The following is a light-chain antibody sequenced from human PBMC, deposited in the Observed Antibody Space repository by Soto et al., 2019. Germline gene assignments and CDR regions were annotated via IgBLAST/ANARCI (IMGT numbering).Light chain of an antibody. Sequence: QSALTQPRSVSGSPGQSVTISCTGTSSDVGGYNYVSWYQQHPGKAPKLMTYDVTRRPSGVPDRFSGSKSGNTASLTISGLQAEDEADYYCYSYADSYTLVFGGGTKLTVL. CDR2: DVT. CDR3: YSYADSYTLV. CDR1: SSDVGGYNY. J-gene: IGLJ3*02. V-gene: IGLV2-11*01.